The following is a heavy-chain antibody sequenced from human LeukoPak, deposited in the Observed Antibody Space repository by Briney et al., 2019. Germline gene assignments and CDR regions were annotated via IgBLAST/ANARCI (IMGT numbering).Heavy chain of an antibody. V-gene: IGHV3-74*01. CDR1: GFTFSSYW. D-gene: IGHD3-10*01. Sequence: PGGSLRLSCAASGFTFSSYWMHWVRQAPGKGLVWVSRINSDGSSTSYADSVKRRFTISRDNAKNTLYLQMNSLRAEDTAVYYCARKGSGSLFDYWGQGTLVTVSS. CDR2: INSDGSST. J-gene: IGHJ4*02. CDR3: ARKGSGSLFDY.